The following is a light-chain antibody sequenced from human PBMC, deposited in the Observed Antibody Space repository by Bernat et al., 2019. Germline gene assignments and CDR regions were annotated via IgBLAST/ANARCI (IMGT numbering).Light chain of an antibody. Sequence: QAGLTQPPSLSKGLRQTATLTCTGNSNNVGNQGAAWLQQHQGHPPKLLSYRNNNRPSGISERLSASRSGNTASLTITGLQPEDEADYYCLARDSSLSAWVFGGGTKLTVL. J-gene: IGLJ3*02. V-gene: IGLV10-54*01. CDR1: SNNVGNQG. CDR2: RNN. CDR3: LARDSSLSAWV.